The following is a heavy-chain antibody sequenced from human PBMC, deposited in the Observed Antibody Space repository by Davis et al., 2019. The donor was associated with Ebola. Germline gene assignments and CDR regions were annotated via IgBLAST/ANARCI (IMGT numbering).Heavy chain of an antibody. CDR2: IFSNGDK. V-gene: IGHV2-26*01. CDR1: RFPLTNSRLG. CDR3: ARRISGDWGYDY. J-gene: IGHJ4*02. Sequence: SGPTLVKPTQTLTLTCAVSRFPLTNSRLGVSWIRQPPGKALEWLAHIFSNGDKSYNTTLKSRLTISKDTPKSQVVLTMTNMDPVDTATYYCARRISGDWGYDYWGQGTLVTVSS. D-gene: IGHD3-3*02.